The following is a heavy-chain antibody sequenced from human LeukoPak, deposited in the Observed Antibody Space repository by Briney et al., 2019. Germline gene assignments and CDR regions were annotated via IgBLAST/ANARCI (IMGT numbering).Heavy chain of an antibody. CDR1: GFTFSSYS. J-gene: IGHJ4*02. V-gene: IGHV3-21*01. CDR3: VTYQLLLYGFDY. CDR2: ISSSSSYI. D-gene: IGHD2-2*01. Sequence: GGSLRLSCAASGFTFSSYSMNWVRQAPGKGLEWVSSISSSSSYIYYADSVKGRFTISRDNAKNSLYLQMNSLRAEDTAVYYCVTYQLLLYGFDYWGQGTLVTVSS.